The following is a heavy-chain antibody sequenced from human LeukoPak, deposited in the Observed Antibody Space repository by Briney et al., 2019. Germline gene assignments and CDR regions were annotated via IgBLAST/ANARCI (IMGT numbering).Heavy chain of an antibody. CDR2: ISGRGGST. CDR1: GFTFNTYA. J-gene: IGHJ5*02. Sequence: GGSLRLSCAASGFTFNTYAMSWVRQAPGKGLEWVSTISGRGGSTYYADSVKGRFTISRDNSKNTLYLQMNSLRAEDTAVYYCASRATVTTDRFWFDPWGQGTLVTVSS. CDR3: ASRATVTTDRFWFDP. V-gene: IGHV3-23*01. D-gene: IGHD4-11*01.